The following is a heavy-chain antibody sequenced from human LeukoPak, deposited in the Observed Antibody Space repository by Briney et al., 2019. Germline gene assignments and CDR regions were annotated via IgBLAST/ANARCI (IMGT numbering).Heavy chain of an antibody. Sequence: GGSLRLSCAASGFTFSSYGMHWVRQAPGKGLEWVAVIWYDGSNKYYADSVKGRFTISRDNSKNTLYLQMNSLRAEDTAVYYCARGGLRYFDWLFRETPGYWGQGTLVTVSS. CDR3: ARGGLRYFDWLFRETPGY. V-gene: IGHV3-33*01. CDR1: GFTFSSYG. CDR2: IWYDGSNK. J-gene: IGHJ4*02. D-gene: IGHD3-9*01.